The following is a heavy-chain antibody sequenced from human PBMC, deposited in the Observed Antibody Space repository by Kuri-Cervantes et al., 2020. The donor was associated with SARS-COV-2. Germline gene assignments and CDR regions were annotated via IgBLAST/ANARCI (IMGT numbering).Heavy chain of an antibody. CDR3: ARETNYYDSSGYYGGRVIDC. Sequence: LRLSCSVSGGSISSGSYYWSWIRQPAGKGLEWIGYIYTSGSTNYNPSLKSRVTISVDTSKNQFSLKLSSVTAADTAVYYCARETNYYDSSGYYGGRVIDCWGQGTLVTVSS. CDR1: GGSISSGSYY. J-gene: IGHJ4*02. V-gene: IGHV4-61*09. D-gene: IGHD3-22*01. CDR2: IYTSGST.